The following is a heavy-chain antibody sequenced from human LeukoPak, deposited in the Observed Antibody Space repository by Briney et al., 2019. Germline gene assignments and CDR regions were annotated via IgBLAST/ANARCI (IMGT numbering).Heavy chain of an antibody. CDR2: IRQDGNEK. Sequence: GGSLRLSCAASGFTFSTNWMGWGRQAPGKGLEWVANIRQDGNEKYYVDSVKGRFTISRDNAKNSLYLQMNSLRAEDTALYYCASGYCSSRCHANWFDPWGQGTLVTVSS. J-gene: IGHJ5*02. CDR1: GFTFSTNW. CDR3: ASGYCSSRCHANWFDP. V-gene: IGHV3-7*05. D-gene: IGHD2-2*01.